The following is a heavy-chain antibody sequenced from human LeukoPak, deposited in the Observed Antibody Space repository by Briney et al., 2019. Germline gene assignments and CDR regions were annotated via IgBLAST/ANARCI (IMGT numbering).Heavy chain of an antibody. CDR1: GFTFSSYA. J-gene: IGHJ4*02. Sequence: GGSLRLSCAASGFTFSSYAMHWVRQAPGKGLEWVAVISYDGSNKYYADSVKGRFTISRDNSKNTLYLQMNSLRAEDTAVYYCARDGLGVVGRSGYYYGPPHFDYWGQGTLVTVSS. CDR2: ISYDGSNK. V-gene: IGHV3-30-3*01. D-gene: IGHD3-22*01. CDR3: ARDGLGVVGRSGYYYGPPHFDY.